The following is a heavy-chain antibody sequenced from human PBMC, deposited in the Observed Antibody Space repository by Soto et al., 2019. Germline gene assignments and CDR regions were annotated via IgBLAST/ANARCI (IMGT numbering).Heavy chain of an antibody. J-gene: IGHJ3*02. CDR1: GFTFDYCA. CDR2: ISDSGAIT. V-gene: IGHV3-23*01. CDR3: AKELRGGLGAFDI. D-gene: IGHD3-16*01. Sequence: EAQLLQSGGGLIQPGGSLRLSCAASGFTFDYCAMNWVRQVPGKGLEWVSIISDSGAITHYADSVKGRFTISRDNSKNVVYLEVPSPRVEDTAVYDCAKELRGGLGAFDIWGQGTMVIVSS.